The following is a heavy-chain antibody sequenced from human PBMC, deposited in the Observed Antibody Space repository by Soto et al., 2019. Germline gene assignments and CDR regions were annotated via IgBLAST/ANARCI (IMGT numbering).Heavy chain of an antibody. CDR1: GFTFSDYY. CDR3: ASAANGYYYYGMDV. J-gene: IGHJ6*02. Sequence: XVSLRLSFAASGFTFSDYYMSWIRQAPGKGLEWVSYISSSGSTIYYADSVKGRFTISRDNAKNSLYLQMNSLRAEDTAVYYCASAANGYYYYGMDVWGQGTTVTVSS. CDR2: ISSSGSTI. D-gene: IGHD2-2*01. V-gene: IGHV3-11*01.